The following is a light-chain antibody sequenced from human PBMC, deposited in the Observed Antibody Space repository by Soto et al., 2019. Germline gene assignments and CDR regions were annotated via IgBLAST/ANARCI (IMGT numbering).Light chain of an antibody. CDR1: QDISNY. CDR2: DTS. Sequence: DIQMTQSPSSLSASIGDRVTITCHASQDISNYLNWYQQKPGKAHKLLIYDTSNLETGVPSRFSGGGSGTSYVITISGLQPEDIATYYCQQYANLPLTFGRGTKVEVK. J-gene: IGKJ1*01. V-gene: IGKV1-33*01. CDR3: QQYANLPLT.